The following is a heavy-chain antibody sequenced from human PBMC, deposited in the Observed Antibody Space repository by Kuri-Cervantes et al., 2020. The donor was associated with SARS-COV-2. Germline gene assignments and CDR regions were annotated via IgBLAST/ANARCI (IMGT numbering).Heavy chain of an antibody. V-gene: IGHV4-34*01. Sequence: SETLSLTCAYYGESFSGYYWNWVRQPPGKGLEWIGEVNHSGSTNYNPSLKSRVTISVDTSSKQFSLNLSSVTAADTAVYYCARAYGFLRYIYYMDVWGRGTTVTVSS. CDR3: ARAYGFLRYIYYMDV. D-gene: IGHD4-17*01. CDR2: VNHSGST. J-gene: IGHJ6*03. CDR1: GESFSGYY.